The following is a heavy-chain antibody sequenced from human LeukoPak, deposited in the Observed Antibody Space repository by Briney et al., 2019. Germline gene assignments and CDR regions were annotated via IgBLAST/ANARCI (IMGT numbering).Heavy chain of an antibody. CDR3: ARGRSNYYGMDV. V-gene: IGHV4-59*01. D-gene: IGHD1-26*01. J-gene: IGHJ6*02. Sequence: PAETLSLTCSVSDGSINSYYWNCIRRPPGKGVEWVGYIYYNGNTNYSPSLKSRVTMSVDTSKNLFSLEVGSVTAADTAVYYCARGRSNYYGMDVWGQGTTVTVSS. CDR1: DGSINSYY. CDR2: IYYNGNT.